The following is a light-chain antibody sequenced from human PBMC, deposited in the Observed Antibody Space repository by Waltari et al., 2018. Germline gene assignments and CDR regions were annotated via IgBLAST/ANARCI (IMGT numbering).Light chain of an antibody. CDR3: AAWDDSRSVV. V-gene: IGLV1-47*01. Sequence: QSLLTQSPSASGTPGQRVSIPCSGSSPNLGNKHLYWYQHFPGPAPGLLIYDSDRRPSGVPERFSASKSGTSASLAISGLRSEDEADYYCAAWDDSRSVVFGGGTRLTVL. CDR1: SPNLGNKH. CDR2: DSD. J-gene: IGLJ2*01.